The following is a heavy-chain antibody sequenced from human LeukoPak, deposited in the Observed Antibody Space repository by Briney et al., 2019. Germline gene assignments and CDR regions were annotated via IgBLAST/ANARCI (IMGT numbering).Heavy chain of an antibody. CDR3: ARDRGYSGSYYGRGYYFDY. Sequence: SETLSLTCTVSGGSISSYYWSWIRQPAGKGLEWIGRIYTSGSTNYNPSLKSRVTMSVDTSKNQFSLKLSSVTAADTAVYYCARDRGYSGSYYGRGYYFDYWGQGTLVTVYS. CDR1: GGSISSYY. V-gene: IGHV4-4*07. CDR2: IYTSGST. D-gene: IGHD1-26*01. J-gene: IGHJ4*02.